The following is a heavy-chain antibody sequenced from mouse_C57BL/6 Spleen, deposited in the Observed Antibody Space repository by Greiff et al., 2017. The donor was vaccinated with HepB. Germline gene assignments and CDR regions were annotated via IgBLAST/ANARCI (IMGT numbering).Heavy chain of an antibody. J-gene: IGHJ2*01. CDR2: IYPRSGNT. CDR1: GYTFTSYG. D-gene: IGHD2-1*01. V-gene: IGHV1-81*01. Sequence: QVQLQQSGAELARPGASVKLSCKASGYTFTSYGISWVNQRTGQGLEWIGEIYPRSGNTYYNEKFKGKATLTADKSSSTAYMELRSLTSEDSAVYFCAREGYYGNSYYFDYWGQGTTLTVSS. CDR3: AREGYYGNSYYFDY.